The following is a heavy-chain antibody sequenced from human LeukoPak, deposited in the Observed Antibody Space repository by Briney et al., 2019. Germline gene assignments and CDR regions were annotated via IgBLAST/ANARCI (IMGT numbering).Heavy chain of an antibody. D-gene: IGHD6-13*01. Sequence: GGSLRLSCAASGFIFSSYWMSWVRQAPGKGLEWVANIKQDGSEKYYVDSVKGRFTISRDNAKNSLYLQMNSLRAEDTAVYYCARTARIRHSSSWYPGAFDIWGQGTMVTVSS. V-gene: IGHV3-7*01. CDR1: GFIFSSYW. CDR2: IKQDGSEK. CDR3: ARTARIRHSSSWYPGAFDI. J-gene: IGHJ3*02.